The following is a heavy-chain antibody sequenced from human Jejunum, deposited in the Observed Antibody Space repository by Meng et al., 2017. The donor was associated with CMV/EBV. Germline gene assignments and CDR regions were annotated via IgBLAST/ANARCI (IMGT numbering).Heavy chain of an antibody. V-gene: IGHV1-24*01. CDR3: ASESRVLDPLEDTDTVTPYGMDV. D-gene: IGHD4-17*01. CDR2: VDPEEGET. J-gene: IGHJ6*02. Sequence: QWEGQAPGKGVERMGGVDPEEGETKYAKKLQGRDSMREDTSTGTEYMEMSSMTSEDTAVYYCASESRVLDPLEDTDTVTPYGMDVWGQGTTVTVSS.